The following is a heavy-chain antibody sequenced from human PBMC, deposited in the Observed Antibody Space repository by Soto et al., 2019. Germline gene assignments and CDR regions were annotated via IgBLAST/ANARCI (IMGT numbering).Heavy chain of an antibody. CDR2: IGSSRSTI. V-gene: IGHV3-48*02. CDR1: GFTFSSYS. D-gene: IGHD3-10*01. J-gene: IGHJ6*02. CDR3: ARVSSLYYGSGSYYNYYYYYGMDV. Sequence: GGSLRLSCAASGFTFSSYSMNWVRRAPGKGLEWVSYIGSSRSTIYHADSVKGRFTISRDNAKNSLYLQMNSLRDEDTAVYYCARVSSLYYGSGSYYNYYYYYGMDVWGQGTTVTVSS.